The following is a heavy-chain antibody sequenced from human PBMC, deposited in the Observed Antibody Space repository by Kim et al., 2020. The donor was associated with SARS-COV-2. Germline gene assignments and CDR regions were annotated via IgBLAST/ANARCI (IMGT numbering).Heavy chain of an antibody. Sequence: SVEVRFTISRDNSKNTLYLQMNNLRAEDTALYYCVKEAAFTTVVVDYYFDFWGQGTLVTVSS. CDR3: VKEAAFTTVVVDYYFDF. V-gene: IGHV3-30*02. J-gene: IGHJ4*02. D-gene: IGHD2-15*01.